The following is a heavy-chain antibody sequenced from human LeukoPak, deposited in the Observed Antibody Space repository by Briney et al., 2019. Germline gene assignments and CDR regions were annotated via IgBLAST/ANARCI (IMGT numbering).Heavy chain of an antibody. J-gene: IGHJ4*02. CDR3: ARHASVSGNWPRPLDY. V-gene: IGHV4-39*01. CDR1: GGSISSSSYY. D-gene: IGHD3-3*01. Sequence: SETLSLTCTVSGGSISSSSYYWGWVRQPPGKGLEWIANIYYSGSTYYSPSLRSRVTISVDTSKNQFSLKLTSVTAADTAVYYCARHASVSGNWPRPLDYWGQGGLVTVSS. CDR2: IYYSGST.